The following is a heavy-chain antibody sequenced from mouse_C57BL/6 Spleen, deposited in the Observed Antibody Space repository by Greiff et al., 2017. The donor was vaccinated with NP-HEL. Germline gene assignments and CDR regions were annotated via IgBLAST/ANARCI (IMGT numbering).Heavy chain of an antibody. Sequence: EVHLVESGAELVRPGASVKLSCTASGFNIKDDYMHWVKQRPEQGLEWIGWIDPENGDTEYASKFQGKATITADTSSNTAYLQLSSLTSEDTAVYYCTTSDYYGSRGFAYWGQGTLVTVSA. V-gene: IGHV14-4*01. D-gene: IGHD1-1*01. CDR2: IDPENGDT. J-gene: IGHJ3*01. CDR1: GFNIKDDY. CDR3: TTSDYYGSRGFAY.